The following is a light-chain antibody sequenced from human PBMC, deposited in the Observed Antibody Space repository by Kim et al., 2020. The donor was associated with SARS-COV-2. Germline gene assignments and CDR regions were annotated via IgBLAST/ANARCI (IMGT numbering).Light chain of an antibody. CDR2: DGS. CDR1: SSDVGDYDY. CDR3: CSYAGTYIFV. Sequence: GQSVTVSCTGTSSDVGDYDYVSWYQHHPGKAPKLMIYDGSERPSGVPDRFSASKSGNTASLTISGLQAEDEAEYYCCSYAGTYIFVFGGGTKLTVL. V-gene: IGLV2-11*01. J-gene: IGLJ3*02.